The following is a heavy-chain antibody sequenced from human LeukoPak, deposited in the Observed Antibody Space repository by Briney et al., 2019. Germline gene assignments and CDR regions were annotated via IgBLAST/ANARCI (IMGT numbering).Heavy chain of an antibody. J-gene: IGHJ4*02. V-gene: IGHV1-24*01. D-gene: IGHD2-21*02. Sequence: ASVTLSCKVSGYTLTELSMHWVRQTPEKGLEWMGGSDPEDGEAIYAEKFQDRVIMTEDTSTDTAYMELSSLKSADTAVYYCAKDRREGIVVVTAVFDYWGQGTLVTVSS. CDR1: GYTLTELS. CDR3: AKDRREGIVVVTAVFDY. CDR2: SDPEDGEA.